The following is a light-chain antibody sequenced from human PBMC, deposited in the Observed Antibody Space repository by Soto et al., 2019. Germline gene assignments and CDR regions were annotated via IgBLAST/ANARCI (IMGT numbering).Light chain of an antibody. CDR2: EVS. CDR3: SSYTSSSTWV. J-gene: IGLJ3*02. CDR1: SSDVGGYNY. V-gene: IGLV2-14*01. Sequence: QSVLTQPASVSGSPGQSITISCTGTSSDVGGYNYVSWYQQHPDKAPKLMIYEVSNRPSGVSNRFSGSKSDNTASLTISGLQAEDEADYYCSSYTSSSTWVFGGGTKLTVL.